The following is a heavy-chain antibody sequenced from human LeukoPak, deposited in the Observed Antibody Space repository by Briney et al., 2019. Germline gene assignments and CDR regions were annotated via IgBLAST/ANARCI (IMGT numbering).Heavy chain of an antibody. CDR3: AKDYTDYYFMDV. CDR1: GFTFSSYT. V-gene: IGHV3-30*18. CDR2: ISNDRSNI. J-gene: IGHJ6*03. D-gene: IGHD4-11*01. Sequence: GGSLRLSCAASGFTFSSYTMHWVRQAPGKGLEWVAVISNDRSNIKYADSVRGRFTISRDNAQKTLFLQMNSLRSEDTAVYYCAKDYTDYYFMDVWGKGTTVTVSS.